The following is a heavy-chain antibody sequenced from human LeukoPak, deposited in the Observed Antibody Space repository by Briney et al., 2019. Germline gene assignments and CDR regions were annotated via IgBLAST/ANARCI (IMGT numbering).Heavy chain of an antibody. J-gene: IGHJ4*02. V-gene: IGHV3-7*01. CDR2: IKQDGSEK. CDR1: GFTFSSYW. CDR3: ASGEQWLEEGGGYFDY. D-gene: IGHD6-19*01. Sequence: GSLRLSCAASGFTFSSYWMSWVRQAPGKGLEWVANIKQDGSEKYYVDSVKGRFTISRDNAKNSLYLQMNSLRAEDTAVYYCASGEQWLEEGGGYFDYWGQGTLVTVSS.